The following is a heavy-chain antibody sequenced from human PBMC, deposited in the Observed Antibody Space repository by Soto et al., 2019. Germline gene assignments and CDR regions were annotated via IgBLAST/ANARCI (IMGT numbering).Heavy chain of an antibody. Sequence: QVQVQESGPGLVKPSETLSLTCTVSGGSISSYYCSWIRQSAGKGLEWIGRIDTSGTTNYNPSLKSRVTMSVDASKNQFSLHLSSVTSADTAVYYCARGPRGYVYYHGMDVWGQGTTVTVSS. D-gene: IGHD3-16*01. V-gene: IGHV4-4*07. CDR3: ARGPRGYVYYHGMDV. CDR2: IDTSGTT. J-gene: IGHJ6*02. CDR1: GGSISSYY.